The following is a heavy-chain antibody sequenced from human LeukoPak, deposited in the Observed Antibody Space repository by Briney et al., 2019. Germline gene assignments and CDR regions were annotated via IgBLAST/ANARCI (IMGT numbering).Heavy chain of an antibody. J-gene: IGHJ4*02. D-gene: IGHD3-22*01. CDR1: GYTFTSYG. CDR3: ARAAYYDSSGHYAY. CDR2: ISAYNGNT. Sequence: GASVKVSCKASGYTFTSYGISWVRQAPGQGLEWMGCISAYNGNTNYAQKLQGRVTMTADTSTSTAYMELRSLRSDDTAVYYCARAAYYDSSGHYAYWGQGTLVTVSS. V-gene: IGHV1-18*01.